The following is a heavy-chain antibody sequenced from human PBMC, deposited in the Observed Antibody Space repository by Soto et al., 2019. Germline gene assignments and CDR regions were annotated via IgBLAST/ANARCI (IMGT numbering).Heavy chain of an antibody. CDR3: ARKGCGGDCYLSDY. V-gene: IGHV1-18*01. J-gene: IGHJ4*02. CDR2: VSAYNGKT. Sequence: QVQLVQSGADVKEPGASVKVSCRASGYTFTTYGSTWVRQAPGHGLEWMGWVSAYNGKTEYAPKLQGRDTMYTDTSTNTAYLELRSLTSDDTAMYYCARKGCGGDCYLSDYWGQGTLVIVSS. D-gene: IGHD2-21*02. CDR1: GYTFTTYG.